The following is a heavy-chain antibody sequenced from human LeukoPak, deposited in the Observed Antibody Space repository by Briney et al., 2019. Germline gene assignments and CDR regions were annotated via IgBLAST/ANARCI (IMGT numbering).Heavy chain of an antibody. J-gene: IGHJ4*02. CDR3: ASSIRDSSSWYGGDSSGPGDY. Sequence: GASVKVSCKASGYTFTSYYMHWVRQGPGQGLEWMGVINPSGGSTSYAQKFQGRVTMTRDTSTSTVYMELSSLRSEDTAVYYCASSIRDSSSWYGGDSSGPGDYWGQGTLVTVSS. D-gene: IGHD6-13*01. V-gene: IGHV1-46*01. CDR2: INPSGGST. CDR1: GYTFTSYY.